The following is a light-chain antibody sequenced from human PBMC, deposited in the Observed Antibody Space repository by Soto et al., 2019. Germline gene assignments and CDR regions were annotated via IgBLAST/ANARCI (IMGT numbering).Light chain of an antibody. CDR3: SSYTSSSLYV. CDR2: AVN. J-gene: IGLJ1*01. V-gene: IGLV2-14*01. Sequence: QSALTQPASVSGSPGQSITISCTGTSSDVGGYNYVSWYQQHPGKAPKLMIYAVNNRPSGVSTRFSGSKSGNTASLTISGLQAEDEADYYCSSYTSSSLYVFGTGTKLTVI. CDR1: SSDVGGYNY.